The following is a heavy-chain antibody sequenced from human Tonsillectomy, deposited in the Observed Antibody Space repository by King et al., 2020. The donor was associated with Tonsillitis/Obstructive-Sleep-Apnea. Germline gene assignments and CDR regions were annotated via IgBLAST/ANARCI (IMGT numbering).Heavy chain of an antibody. J-gene: IGHJ4*02. Sequence: QLQESGPGLVKPSETLSLTCTVSGGSISSSSYYWGWIRQPPGKGLEWIGSIYYSGSTYYNPSLKSRVTISVDTSKNQFSLKLSSVTAADTAVYYCARQIVVVGSAGRTYAFDYWGQGTLVTVSS. V-gene: IGHV4-39*01. D-gene: IGHD2-21*02. CDR3: ARQIVVVGSAGRTYAFDY. CDR2: IYYSGST. CDR1: GGSISSSSYY.